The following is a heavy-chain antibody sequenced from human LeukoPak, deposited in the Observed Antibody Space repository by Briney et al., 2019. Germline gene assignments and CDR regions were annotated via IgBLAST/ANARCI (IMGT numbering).Heavy chain of an antibody. CDR1: GFTFSSYA. V-gene: IGHV3-30-3*01. J-gene: IGHJ4*02. Sequence: GGSLRLSCAASGFTFSSYAMHWVRQAPGKGLEWVAVISYDGSNKYYADSVKGRFTISRDNSKNTLYLQMNSLRAEDTAVYYCAGDVGTPGYCTNGVCPLDYWGQGTLVTVSS. CDR2: ISYDGSNK. CDR3: AGDVGTPGYCTNGVCPLDY. D-gene: IGHD2-8*01.